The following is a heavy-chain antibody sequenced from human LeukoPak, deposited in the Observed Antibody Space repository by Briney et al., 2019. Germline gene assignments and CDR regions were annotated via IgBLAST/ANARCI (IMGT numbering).Heavy chain of an antibody. CDR1: GYTFTSYY. CDR3: ARGGRERYSSGWTDAFDI. D-gene: IGHD6-19*01. CDR2: INPNGGST. J-gene: IGHJ3*02. Sequence: AASVKVSCKASGYTFTSYYMHWVRQAPGQGLEWMGIINPNGGSTSYAQKFQGRVTMTRDTSTSTVYMELSSLSSEDTAVYYCARGGRERYSSGWTDAFDIWGQGTMVTVSS. V-gene: IGHV1-46*01.